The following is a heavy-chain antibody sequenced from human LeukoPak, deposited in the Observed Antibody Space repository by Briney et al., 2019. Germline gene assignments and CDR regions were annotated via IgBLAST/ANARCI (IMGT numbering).Heavy chain of an antibody. CDR3: ASSYGSGSYYKDGDY. V-gene: IGHV5-10-1*01. J-gene: IGHJ4*02. CDR2: IDPSDSYT. CDR1: GYSFTGYW. D-gene: IGHD3-10*01. Sequence: GESLRISCKGSGYSFTGYWISWVRQMPGKGLEWMGRIDPSDSYTNYSPSFQGHVTISADKSISTAYLQWSSLKASDTAMYYCASSYGSGSYYKDGDYWGQGTLVTVSS.